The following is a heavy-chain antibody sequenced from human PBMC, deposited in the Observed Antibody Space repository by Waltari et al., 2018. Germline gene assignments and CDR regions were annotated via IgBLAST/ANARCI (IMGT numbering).Heavy chain of an antibody. CDR3: ARHWKKSGYRFDP. D-gene: IGHD5-12*01. V-gene: IGHV4-39*01. CDR2: FYYSGST. J-gene: IGHJ5*02. CDR1: GGSISRSSYY. Sequence: QLQLQESGPGLVKPSATLSLTCTVSGGSISRSSYYWGWIRQSPGKGLEWIGGFYYSGSTYYNPTLKSRVTISGDTSKNQFSLKLSSVTAADTAVYYCARHWKKSGYRFDPWGQGTLVTASS.